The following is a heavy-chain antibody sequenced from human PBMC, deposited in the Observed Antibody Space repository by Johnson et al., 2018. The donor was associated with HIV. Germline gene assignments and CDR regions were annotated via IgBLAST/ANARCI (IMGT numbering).Heavy chain of an antibody. J-gene: IGHJ3*01. V-gene: IGHV3-43D*03. CDR1: GFTFDDHA. Sequence: LVESGGVVVQPGGSLTLSCAASGFTFDDHAMHWVRQAPGKGLEWVSLISWDGGSTYYGDSVKGRFTVSRDNSKNSLYLQMNSLRTEDTALYYCAKGGDTTGYDSFDVWGQGTMVTVS. CDR3: AKGGDTTGYDSFDV. D-gene: IGHD1-26*01. CDR2: ISWDGGST.